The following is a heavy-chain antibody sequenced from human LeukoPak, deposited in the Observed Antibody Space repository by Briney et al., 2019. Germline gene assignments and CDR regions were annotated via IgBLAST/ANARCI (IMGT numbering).Heavy chain of an antibody. CDR1: GGSISSYY. Sequence: SETLSLTCTVSGGSISSYYWSWIRQPPGKGLEWIGYIYYSGSTNYNPSLKSRVTISVDTSKNQFSLKLSSVTAVGTAVYYCARMGIAAASPDYWGQGTLVTVSS. CDR2: IYYSGST. J-gene: IGHJ4*02. D-gene: IGHD6-13*01. CDR3: ARMGIAAASPDY. V-gene: IGHV4-59*01.